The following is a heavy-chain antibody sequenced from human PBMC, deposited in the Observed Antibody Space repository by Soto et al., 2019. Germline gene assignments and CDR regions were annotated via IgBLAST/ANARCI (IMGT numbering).Heavy chain of an antibody. CDR2: IYYSGST. V-gene: IGHV4-39*01. D-gene: IGHD1-26*01. CDR3: ASQSFSLVGVNHYHLDV. J-gene: IGHJ6*02. CDR1: GGSISSSSYY. Sequence: TLSLTCTVSGGSISSSSYYWGWIRQPPGKGLEWIGSIYYSGSTYYNPSLKSRVTISVDTSKNQFSLKLSSVTAAATAVYYCASQSFSLVGVNHYHLDVSGQGTTVKVYS.